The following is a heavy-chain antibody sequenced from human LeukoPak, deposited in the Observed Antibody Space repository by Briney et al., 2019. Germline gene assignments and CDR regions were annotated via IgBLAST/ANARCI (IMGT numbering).Heavy chain of an antibody. CDR3: AKDHHLYSSSSLFGY. CDR1: GFTFDDYA. D-gene: IGHD6-6*01. Sequence: GGSLRLSCAASGFTFDDYAMHWVRQAPGKGLEWVSGISWNSGSIGYADSVKGRFTISRDNAKNSLYLQMNSLRAEDTALHYCAKDHHLYSSSSLFGYWGQGTLVTVSS. J-gene: IGHJ4*02. V-gene: IGHV3-9*01. CDR2: ISWNSGSI.